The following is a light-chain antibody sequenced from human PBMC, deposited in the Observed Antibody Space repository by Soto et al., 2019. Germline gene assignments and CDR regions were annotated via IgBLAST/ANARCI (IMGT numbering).Light chain of an antibody. Sequence: EIVITQSPVTLSVSPGERATLSCRASQSVSRKLVWYQQKPGQAPRLLIYDTSTRATGIPARFSGSVSGTEFTLTISSLQSEDFAVYYCQQYNTWTSITFGQGTRLENK. V-gene: IGKV3-15*01. CDR2: DTS. CDR3: QQYNTWTSIT. CDR1: QSVSRK. J-gene: IGKJ5*01.